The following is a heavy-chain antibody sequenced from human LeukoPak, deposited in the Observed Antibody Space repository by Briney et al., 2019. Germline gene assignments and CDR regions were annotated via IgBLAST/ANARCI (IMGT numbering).Heavy chain of an antibody. CDR2: FYYSGST. D-gene: IGHD1/OR15-1a*01. CDR1: GGSISSYY. V-gene: IGHV4-59*08. J-gene: IGHJ4*02. CDR3: ARHHSQNIDY. Sequence: SETLSLTCTVSGGSISSYYWSWIRQPPGKGLEWIGYFYYSGSTNYNPSLKSRVTISVDTSKNQFSLKLSSVTAADTAVYYCARHHSQNIDYWGQGTLVTVSS.